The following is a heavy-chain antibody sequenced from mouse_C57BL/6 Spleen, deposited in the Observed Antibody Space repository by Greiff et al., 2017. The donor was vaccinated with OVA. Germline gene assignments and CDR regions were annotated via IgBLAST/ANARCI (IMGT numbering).Heavy chain of an antibody. D-gene: IGHD2-3*01. CDR1: GYSITSGYY. V-gene: IGHV3-6*01. CDR3: ARVGDGYYLWYFDV. Sequence: ESGPGLVKPSQSLSLTCSVTGYSITSGYYWNWIRQFPGNKLEWMGYISYDGSNNYNPSLKNRISITRDTSKNQFFLKLNSVTTEDTATDYGARVGDGYYLWYFDVGGTGTTVTVSS. J-gene: IGHJ1*03. CDR2: ISYDGSN.